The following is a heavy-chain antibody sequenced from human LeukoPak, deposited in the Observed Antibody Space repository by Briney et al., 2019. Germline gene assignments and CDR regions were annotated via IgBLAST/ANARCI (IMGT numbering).Heavy chain of an antibody. CDR2: IKEDGSEK. CDR1: GFTFSGYW. V-gene: IGHV3-7*01. CDR3: ARRRTVDV. J-gene: IGHJ6*02. Sequence: GGSLRLSCAAPGFTFSGYWMTWVRQAPGKGLEWVANIKEDGSEKYYVDSVKGRFTISRDNAKNSLFLQMNSLRAEDTAVYYCARRRTVDVWGQGTTVTVSS.